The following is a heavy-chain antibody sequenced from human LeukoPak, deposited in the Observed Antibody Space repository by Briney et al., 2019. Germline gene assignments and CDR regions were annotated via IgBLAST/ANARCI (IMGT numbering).Heavy chain of an antibody. CDR1: GFTFDDYA. Sequence: GGTLRLSCAASGFTFDDYAMHWVRQAPGKGLEWVSGISWNSGSIGYADSVKGRFTISRDNAKNSLYLQMNSLRAEDMALYYCAKEYCSGGSCYRGAFNIWAQGTMVTVSS. V-gene: IGHV3-9*03. J-gene: IGHJ3*02. CDR2: ISWNSGSI. D-gene: IGHD2-15*01. CDR3: AKEYCSGGSCYRGAFNI.